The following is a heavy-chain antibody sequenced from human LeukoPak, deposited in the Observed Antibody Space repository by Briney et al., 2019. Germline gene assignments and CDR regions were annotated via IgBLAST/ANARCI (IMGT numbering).Heavy chain of an antibody. J-gene: IGHJ4*02. V-gene: IGHV3-48*03. CDR1: GSTFSNFE. CDR2: INDGGNII. CDR3: AGGPQFSGSHGF. D-gene: IGHD1-26*01. Sequence: PGGSLRLSCEVSGSTFSNFEMAWVRQGPGMGLEWLAYINDGGNIIRYADTVRGRFTISRDSVKKSGFLQMNSLRVDDTAIYYCAGGPQFSGSHGFWGQGTLVTVSS.